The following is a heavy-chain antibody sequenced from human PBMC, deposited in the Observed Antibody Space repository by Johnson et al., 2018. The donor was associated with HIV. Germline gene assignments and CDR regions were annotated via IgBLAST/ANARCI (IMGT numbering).Heavy chain of an antibody. D-gene: IGHD3-3*01. V-gene: IGHV3-66*02. CDR3: AKVLITIFGVEAFDI. Sequence: VQLVESGGGLVQPGGSLRLSCAASGFTVSSNYMSWVRQAPGKGLEWVSVIYSGGSTYYADSVMGRFTISRDKSKNTLYLQMNSLRPEDTAVYYCAKVLITIFGVEAFDIWGQGTMVTVSS. J-gene: IGHJ3*02. CDR2: IYSGGST. CDR1: GFTVSSNY.